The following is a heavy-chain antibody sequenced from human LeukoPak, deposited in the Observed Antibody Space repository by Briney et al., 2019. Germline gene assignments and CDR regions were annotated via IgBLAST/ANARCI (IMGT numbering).Heavy chain of an antibody. Sequence: GRSLRLSCAASGFTFDDYAMHWVRQAPGKGLEWVSGISWNSGSIGYADSVKGRFTISRDNAKNSLYLQMNSLRAEDTALYYCAKDEGSSWYYFDYWGQGTLVTVSS. V-gene: IGHV3-9*01. D-gene: IGHD6-13*01. J-gene: IGHJ4*02. CDR2: ISWNSGSI. CDR3: AKDEGSSWYYFDY. CDR1: GFTFDDYA.